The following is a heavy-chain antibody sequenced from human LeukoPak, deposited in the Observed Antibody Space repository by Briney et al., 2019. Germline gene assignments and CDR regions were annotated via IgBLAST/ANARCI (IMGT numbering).Heavy chain of an antibody. Sequence: GGSLRLSCAASGFTSSSYAMSWVREAPGKGLEWVSAISGSGGSTYYADSVKGRFTISRDNSKNTLYLQMNSLRAEDTAVYYCAKDGGFIVVVPEATFDPWGQGTLVTVSS. CDR2: ISGSGGST. CDR1: GFTSSSYA. CDR3: AKDGGFIVVVPEATFDP. J-gene: IGHJ5*02. V-gene: IGHV3-23*01. D-gene: IGHD2-2*01.